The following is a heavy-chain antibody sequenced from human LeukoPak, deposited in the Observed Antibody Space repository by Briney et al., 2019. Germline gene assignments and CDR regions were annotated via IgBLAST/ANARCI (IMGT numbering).Heavy chain of an antibody. J-gene: IGHJ1*01. D-gene: IGHD2-2*01. Sequence: GGSLRLSCAGSGFTFSRYAMCWVRQAPGKGLEWVASISGGGGSTNYADSVKGRFTISRDNSKNTVFLQMNSLRAEDTAIYFCAKDPANQLLYPAHFSHWGQGTLVTVSS. CDR1: GFTFSRYA. V-gene: IGHV3-23*01. CDR3: AKDPANQLLYPAHFSH. CDR2: ISGGGGST.